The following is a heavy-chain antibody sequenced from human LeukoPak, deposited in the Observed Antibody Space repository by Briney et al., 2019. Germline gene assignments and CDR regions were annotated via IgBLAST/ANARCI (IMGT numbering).Heavy chain of an antibody. Sequence: PSETLSLTCTVSGGSISIYYWSWIRQPAGKGLEWIGRIYTSGSTNYNPSLKSRVTMSVDTSKNQFSLKLSSVTAADTAVYYCARDLGSSSTSSRSRNWFDPWGQGTLVTVSS. D-gene: IGHD2-2*01. J-gene: IGHJ5*02. V-gene: IGHV4-4*07. CDR2: IYTSGST. CDR3: ARDLGSSSTSSRSRNWFDP. CDR1: GGSISIYY.